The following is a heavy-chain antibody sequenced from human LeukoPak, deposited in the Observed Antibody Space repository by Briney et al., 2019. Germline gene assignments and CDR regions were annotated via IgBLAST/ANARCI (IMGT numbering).Heavy chain of an antibody. V-gene: IGHV3-74*01. J-gene: IGHJ4*02. D-gene: IGHD3-16*01. Sequence: PGGSLRLSCAASGFTFSSHWMHWVRHAPGKGLVWVSRINGDGSGTSYADSVKGRFTISRDNAKNTLYLQMNSLKAEDTAVYYCTRDIGDWGQGTLVTASS. CDR1: GFTFSSHW. CDR2: INGDGSGT. CDR3: TRDIGD.